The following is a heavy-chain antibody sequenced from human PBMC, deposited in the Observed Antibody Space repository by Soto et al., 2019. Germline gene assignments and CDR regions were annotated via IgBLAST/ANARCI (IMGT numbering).Heavy chain of an antibody. Sequence: PGGSLRLSGAASGFTFSSYSMNWVRQAPGKGLEWVSYISSSSSTIYYADSVKGRFTISRDNAKNSLYLQMNSLRDEDTAVYYCAISPYYDFWSGSTWFDPWGQGTLVTVSS. CDR2: ISSSSSTI. J-gene: IGHJ5*02. CDR3: AISPYYDFWSGSTWFDP. D-gene: IGHD3-3*01. V-gene: IGHV3-48*02. CDR1: GFTFSSYS.